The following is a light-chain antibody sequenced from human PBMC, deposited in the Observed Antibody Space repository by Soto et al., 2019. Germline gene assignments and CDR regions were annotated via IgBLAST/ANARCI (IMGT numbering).Light chain of an antibody. CDR3: QQYSNWPPAWT. Sequence: EIVMTQSPATLSVSPGERATLSCRASQSVGSKLAWYQQKPGQAPRLLIYGASTRATGIPARFSGSGSGTEFTLTISSLLSEDFGVYYCQQYSNWPPAWTFGQGTEVEI. CDR2: GAS. J-gene: IGKJ1*01. V-gene: IGKV3-15*01. CDR1: QSVGSK.